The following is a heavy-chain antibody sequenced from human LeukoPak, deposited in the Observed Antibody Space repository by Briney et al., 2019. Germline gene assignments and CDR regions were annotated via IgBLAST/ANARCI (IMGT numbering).Heavy chain of an antibody. D-gene: IGHD3-10*01. CDR1: GYTFTGYY. Sequence: GASVKVSCKPSGYTFTGYYIQWVRQAPRQGLEWMGWINPNSGGTNYAQKFQGRVTMTRDTSISTAYMEVSSLTSDDTAVYYCARGRYGSGSYYMYYWGQGTLVTVSS. V-gene: IGHV1-2*02. CDR3: ARGRYGSGSYYMYY. J-gene: IGHJ4*02. CDR2: INPNSGGT.